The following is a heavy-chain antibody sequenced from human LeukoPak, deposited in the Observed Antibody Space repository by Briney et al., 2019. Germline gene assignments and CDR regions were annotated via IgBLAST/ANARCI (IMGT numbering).Heavy chain of an antibody. Sequence: SETLSLTCTVSGGSISSSSYYWGWIRQPPGKGLEWIGSIYYSGSTYYNPSLKSRVTISVDTSKNQFSLKLSSVTAADTAVYYCARVNCSGGSCYSVNNYMDVWGEGTTVTVSS. D-gene: IGHD2-15*01. V-gene: IGHV4-39*07. CDR2: IYYSGST. CDR1: GGSISSSSYY. CDR3: ARVNCSGGSCYSVNNYMDV. J-gene: IGHJ6*03.